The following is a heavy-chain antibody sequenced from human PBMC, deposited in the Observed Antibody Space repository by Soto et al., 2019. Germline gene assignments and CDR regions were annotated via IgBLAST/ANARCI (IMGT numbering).Heavy chain of an antibody. CDR2: IVPLFGTA. V-gene: IGHV1-69*01. CDR1: GGPLISYA. Sequence: SVKVTCTASGGPLISYAMIWVRQAPGQGLEWMGGIVPLFGTAKYAQRFQCRLTITADESTTRAYMELSSLRFEDTAVYYCARGVVVVDASQLGWFGPCGQGTLVTVSS. J-gene: IGHJ5*02. D-gene: IGHD2-15*01. CDR3: ARGVVVVDASQLGWFGP.